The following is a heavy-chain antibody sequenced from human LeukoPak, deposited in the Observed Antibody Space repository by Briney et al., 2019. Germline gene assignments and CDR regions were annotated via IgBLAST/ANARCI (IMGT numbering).Heavy chain of an antibody. J-gene: IGHJ3*02. CDR1: GYSFTSYW. Sequence: GESLKISCKGSGYSFTSYWIGWVRQMPGKGLEWMGIIYPGDSDTRYSPSFQGQVTISADKSISTAYLQWSGLKASDTAMYYCAGPYSSGYYSDAFDIWGQGTMVTVSS. CDR2: IYPGDSDT. V-gene: IGHV5-51*01. D-gene: IGHD3-22*01. CDR3: AGPYSSGYYSDAFDI.